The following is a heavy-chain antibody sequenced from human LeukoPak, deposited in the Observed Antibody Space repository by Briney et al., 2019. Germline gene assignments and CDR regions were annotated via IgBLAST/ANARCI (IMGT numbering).Heavy chain of an antibody. Sequence: GASVKVSCKTSGYTFSRYGVSWVRQAPGQGLEWMGWISGYSGNTNYAQKVQGRVTMTTDTSTTTAYMGLKSLRSDDTAVYYCARVGCSGGDCFSSADHWGQGTLVTVSS. V-gene: IGHV1-18*04. CDR2: ISGYSGNT. CDR3: ARVGCSGGDCFSSADH. D-gene: IGHD2-21*02. J-gene: IGHJ5*02. CDR1: GYTFSRYG.